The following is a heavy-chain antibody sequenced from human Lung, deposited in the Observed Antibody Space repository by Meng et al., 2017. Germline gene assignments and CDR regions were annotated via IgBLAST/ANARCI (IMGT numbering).Heavy chain of an antibody. CDR2: IYHSGGT. CDR3: ARGLGEAVVPRTMFDY. D-gene: IGHD2-2*01. V-gene: IGHV4-4*02. CDR1: GGSISSSNW. Sequence: QAHPQEAGPWRVMPSGALSPAAGVSGGSISSSNWWSWVRQPPGKGLEWIGEIYHSGGTKYNPSLKSRVTISVDKSKNQFSLKLSSVTAADTAVYYCARGLGEAVVPRTMFDYWGQGTLVTVSS. J-gene: IGHJ4*02.